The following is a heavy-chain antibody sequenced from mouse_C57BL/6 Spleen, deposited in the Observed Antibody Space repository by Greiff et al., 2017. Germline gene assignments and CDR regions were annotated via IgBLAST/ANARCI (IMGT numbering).Heavy chain of an antibody. CDR1: GYTFTSYW. J-gene: IGHJ1*03. CDR3: ASHYDGSSVYWYFDV. CDR2: IHPNSGST. V-gene: IGHV1-64*01. D-gene: IGHD1-1*01. Sequence: QVQLQQPGAELVKPGASVKLSCKASGYTFTSYWMHWVKQRPGQGLEWIGMIHPNSGSTNYNEKFKSKATLTVDKSSSTAYMQLSSLTSEDSAVYYCASHYDGSSVYWYFDVWGTGTTVTVSS.